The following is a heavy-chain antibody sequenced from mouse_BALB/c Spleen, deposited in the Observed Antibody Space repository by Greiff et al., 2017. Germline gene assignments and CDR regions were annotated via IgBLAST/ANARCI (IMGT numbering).Heavy chain of an antibody. CDR2: ISSGGGST. CDR3: ARVDYGSSYYFDY. D-gene: IGHD1-1*01. Sequence: EVQGVESGGGLVKPGGSLKLSCAASGFAFSSYDMSWVRQTPGKRLEWVAYISSGGGSTYYPDTVKGRFTISRDNAKNTLYLQMSSLKSEDTAMYYCARVDYGSSYYFDYWGQGTTLTVSS. CDR1: GFAFSSYD. V-gene: IGHV5-12-1*01. J-gene: IGHJ2*01.